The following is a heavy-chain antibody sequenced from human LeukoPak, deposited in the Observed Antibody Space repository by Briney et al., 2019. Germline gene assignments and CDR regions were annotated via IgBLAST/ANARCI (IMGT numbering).Heavy chain of an antibody. D-gene: IGHD3-22*01. Sequence: EASVKASCKASGYTFTSYGISWVRQAPGQGLEWMGWISAYNGNTNYAQKLQGRVTMTTDTSTSTAYMELRSLRSDDTAVYYCASGTNYYDSSGYVTWGQGTLVTVSS. V-gene: IGHV1-18*01. J-gene: IGHJ5*02. CDR3: ASGTNYYDSSGYVT. CDR1: GYTFTSYG. CDR2: ISAYNGNT.